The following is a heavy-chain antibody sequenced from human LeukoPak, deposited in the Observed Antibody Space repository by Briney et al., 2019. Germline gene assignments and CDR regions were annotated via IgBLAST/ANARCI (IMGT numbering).Heavy chain of an antibody. D-gene: IGHD2-15*01. Sequence: ASVKVSCKASGYTSTYYAMHWVRQAPGERLEWMGWINTGKGNTKYSQKFQGRVTITMDTSASTAYMELSSLRSEDTAVYYCARDHVVGLAPFDPWGQGTLVTVSS. V-gene: IGHV1-3*04. CDR2: INTGKGNT. CDR3: ARDHVVGLAPFDP. J-gene: IGHJ5*02. CDR1: GYTSTYYA.